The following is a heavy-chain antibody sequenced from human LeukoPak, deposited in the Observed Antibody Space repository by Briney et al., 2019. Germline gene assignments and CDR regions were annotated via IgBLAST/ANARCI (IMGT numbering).Heavy chain of an antibody. CDR1: GYTFTGYY. D-gene: IGHD1-26*01. CDR3: ARDWWELLDDYYYYGMDV. CDR2: INPNSGGT. J-gene: IGHJ6*02. Sequence: ASVTVSCKASGYTFTGYYMHWVRQAPGQGLEWMGRINPNSGGTNYAQKFQGRVTKTRDTSISTAYMELSRLRSDDTAVYYCARDWWELLDDYYYYGMDVWGQGTTVTVSS. V-gene: IGHV1-2*06.